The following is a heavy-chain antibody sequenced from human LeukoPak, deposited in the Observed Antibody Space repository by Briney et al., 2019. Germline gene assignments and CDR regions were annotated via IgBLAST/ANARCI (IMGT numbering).Heavy chain of an antibody. CDR2: INPNSGGT. Sequence: GASVKVSCKASGYTFTGYYMHWVRQVPGQGLEWMGWINPNSGGTNYAQKFQGRVTMTRDTSISTAYMELSRLRYEDTAVYYCARAENYYGSGSSTLDYYYGMDVWGQGTTVTVSS. V-gene: IGHV1-2*02. CDR1: GYTFTGYY. D-gene: IGHD3-10*01. CDR3: ARAENYYGSGSSTLDYYYGMDV. J-gene: IGHJ6*02.